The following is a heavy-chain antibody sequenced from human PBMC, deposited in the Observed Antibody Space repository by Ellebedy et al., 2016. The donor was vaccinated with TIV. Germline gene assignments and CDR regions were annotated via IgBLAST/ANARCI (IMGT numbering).Heavy chain of an antibody. Sequence: ESLKISCAASGFTFSNVWMKWVRQAPGKGLEWIGYIYYSGSTYYNPSLKSRVTISVDRSKNQFSLKVSSVTAADTAVYYCARLDTAMVAFDYWGQGTLVTVSS. CDR1: GFTFSNVW. CDR3: ARLDTAMVAFDY. CDR2: IYYSGST. D-gene: IGHD5-18*01. V-gene: IGHV4-59*01. J-gene: IGHJ4*02.